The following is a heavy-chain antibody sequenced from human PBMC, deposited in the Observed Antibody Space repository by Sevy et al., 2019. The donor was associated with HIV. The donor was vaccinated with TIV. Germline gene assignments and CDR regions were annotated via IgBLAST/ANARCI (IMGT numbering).Heavy chain of an antibody. CDR2: IYYSGST. Sequence: SETLSLTCTVSGGAISSGDSYWSWIRQPPEKGLEWIGYIYYSGSTYYNPSLKSRVSISVDTSKNQFSLMLSSVTAADTAVYYCATDAHEATRGYCFGFWGQGTLVTVSS. CDR3: ATDAHEATRGYCFGF. D-gene: IGHD5-18*01. V-gene: IGHV4-30-4*01. J-gene: IGHJ4*02. CDR1: GGAISSGDSY.